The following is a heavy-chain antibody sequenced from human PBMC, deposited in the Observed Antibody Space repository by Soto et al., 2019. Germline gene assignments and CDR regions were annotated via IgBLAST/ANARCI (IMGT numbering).Heavy chain of an antibody. V-gene: IGHV3-30-3*01. CDR1: GFTFSSYA. D-gene: IGHD3-22*01. Sequence: GGSLRLSCAASGFTFSSYAMHWVRQAPGKGLEWVAVISYDGSNKYYADSVKGRFTISRDNSKNTLYLQMNSLRAEDTAVYYCARCGSGYCDAFDIWGQGTMVTVSS. J-gene: IGHJ3*02. CDR2: ISYDGSNK. CDR3: ARCGSGYCDAFDI.